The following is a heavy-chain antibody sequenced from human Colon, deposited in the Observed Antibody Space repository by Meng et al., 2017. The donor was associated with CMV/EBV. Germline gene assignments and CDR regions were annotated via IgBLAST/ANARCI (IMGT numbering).Heavy chain of an antibody. D-gene: IGHD2-15*01. Sequence: ASGFTFSSYGMHWVRQAPGKGLEWVAFVRYDGGNKQYGDSVKGRFNISKDNGRNTVHLQMNTLSAEDMAVYYCAKDGGGSWGWYFDLWGRGTLVTVSS. V-gene: IGHV3-30*02. CDR1: GFTFSSYG. J-gene: IGHJ2*01. CDR3: AKDGGGSWGWYFDL. CDR2: VRYDGGNK.